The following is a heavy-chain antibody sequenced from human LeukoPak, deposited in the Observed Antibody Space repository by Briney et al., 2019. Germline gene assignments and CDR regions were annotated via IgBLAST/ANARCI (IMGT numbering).Heavy chain of an antibody. Sequence: SETLSLTCTVSGGSISSYYWSWIRQPPGKGLEWIGYIYYSGSTNYNPSLKSRVTISVDTSKNQFTLKLSSVTAADTAVYYCARDTPGGFQHWGQGTLVTVSS. D-gene: IGHD2-15*01. J-gene: IGHJ1*01. V-gene: IGHV4-59*01. CDR1: GGSISSYY. CDR2: IYYSGST. CDR3: ARDTPGGFQH.